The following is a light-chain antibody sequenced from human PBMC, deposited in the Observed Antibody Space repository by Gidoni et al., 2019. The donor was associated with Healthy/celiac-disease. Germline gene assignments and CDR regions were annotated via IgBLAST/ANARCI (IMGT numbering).Light chain of an antibody. CDR1: QSVLYSSNNKNY. Sequence: IVMTQPPDSLAVSLGERATINCKSSQSVLYSSNNKNYLAWYQQKPGHPPKLLIYWASTRESGVPDRFSGSGSGTDFTLTISSLQAEDVAVYYCQQYYSTLALTFGGGTKVEIK. J-gene: IGKJ4*01. CDR2: WAS. V-gene: IGKV4-1*01. CDR3: QQYYSTLALT.